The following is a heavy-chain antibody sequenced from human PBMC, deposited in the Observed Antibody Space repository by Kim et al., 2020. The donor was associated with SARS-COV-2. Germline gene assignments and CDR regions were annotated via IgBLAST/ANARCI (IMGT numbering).Heavy chain of an antibody. CDR1: GFTFSSYG. CDR2: ISYDGSNK. V-gene: IGHV3-30*18. Sequence: GGSLRLSCAASGFTFSSYGMHWVRQAPGKGLEWVAVISYDGSNKYYADSVKGRFTISRDNSKNTLYLQMNSLRAEDTAVYYCAKDILIAAAGDYWGQGTLVTVSS. J-gene: IGHJ4*02. D-gene: IGHD6-13*01. CDR3: AKDILIAAAGDY.